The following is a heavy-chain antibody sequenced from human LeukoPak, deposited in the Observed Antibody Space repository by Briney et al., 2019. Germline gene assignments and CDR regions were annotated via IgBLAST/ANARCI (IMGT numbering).Heavy chain of an antibody. V-gene: IGHV3-74*01. Sequence: GGSLRLSCAASGFTFSSYWMHWVRQVPGRGLVWVSRINSDGSSTSYADSVKGRFTISRDNAKNTLYVQMNSPRAEDTAVYYCSTGSGHAFDIWGRGTMVTVSS. D-gene: IGHD3-10*01. J-gene: IGHJ3*02. CDR2: INSDGSST. CDR3: STGSGHAFDI. CDR1: GFTFSSYW.